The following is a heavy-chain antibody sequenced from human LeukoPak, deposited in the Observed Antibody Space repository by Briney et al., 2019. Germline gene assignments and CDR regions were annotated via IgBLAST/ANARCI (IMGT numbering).Heavy chain of an antibody. CDR2: ISSRGSTI. V-gene: IGHV3-11*04. Sequence: GGSLRLSCTASGFTFSDYYMSWIRQAPGKGLEWVSYISSRGSTIYYADSVKGRFTISRDNAKNSLFLQMNSLRAEDTAVYYCARQGGYEVFDYWGQGTLVTVSS. J-gene: IGHJ4*02. CDR1: GFTFSDYY. D-gene: IGHD5-12*01. CDR3: ARQGGYEVFDY.